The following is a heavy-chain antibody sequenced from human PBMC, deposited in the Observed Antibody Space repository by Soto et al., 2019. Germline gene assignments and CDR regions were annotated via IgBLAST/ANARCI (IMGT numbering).Heavy chain of an antibody. J-gene: IGHJ6*02. CDR3: ASGRYSSSWPEYYYYGMDV. CDR2: IWYDGSNK. Sequence: PGGSLRLSCAASGFTFSSYGMHWVRQAPGKGLEWVAVIWYDGSNKYYADSVKGRFTISRDNSKNTLYLQMNSLRAEDTAVYYCASGRYSSSWPEYYYYGMDVWGQGTTVTVSS. D-gene: IGHD6-13*01. V-gene: IGHV3-33*01. CDR1: GFTFSSYG.